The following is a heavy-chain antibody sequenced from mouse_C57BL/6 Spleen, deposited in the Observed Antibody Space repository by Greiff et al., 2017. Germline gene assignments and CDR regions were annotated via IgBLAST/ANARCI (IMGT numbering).Heavy chain of an antibody. Sequence: EVKLQESGPELVKPGASVKISCKASGYSFTDYNMNWVKQSNGKSLEWIGVINPNYGTTSYNQKFKGKATLTVDQSASTAYMQLNSLTSEDSAVYYCARGTYGSSYGFAYWGQGTLVTVSA. J-gene: IGHJ3*01. CDR1: GYSFTDYN. V-gene: IGHV1-39*01. CDR3: ARGTYGSSYGFAY. CDR2: INPNYGTT. D-gene: IGHD1-1*01.